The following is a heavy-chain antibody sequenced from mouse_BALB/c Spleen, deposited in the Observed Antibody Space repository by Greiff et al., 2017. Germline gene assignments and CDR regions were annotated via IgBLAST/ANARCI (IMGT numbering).Heavy chain of an antibody. Sequence: EVHLVESGGGLVKPGGSLKLSCAASGFTFSSYAMSWVRQTPEKRLEWVASISSGGSTYYPDSVKGRFTISRDNARNILYLQMSSLRSEDTAMYYCARDHYYGPDYWGQGTTLTVSS. CDR1: GFTFSSYA. J-gene: IGHJ2*01. V-gene: IGHV5-6-5*01. D-gene: IGHD1-2*01. CDR2: ISSGGST. CDR3: ARDHYYGPDY.